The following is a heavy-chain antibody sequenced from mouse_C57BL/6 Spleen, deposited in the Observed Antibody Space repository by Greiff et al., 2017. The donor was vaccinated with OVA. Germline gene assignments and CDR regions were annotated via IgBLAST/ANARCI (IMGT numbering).Heavy chain of an antibody. CDR1: GYSITSGYY. D-gene: IGHD3-3*01. CDR3: ARGGGTPFDY. V-gene: IGHV3-6*01. J-gene: IGHJ2*01. Sequence: VQLQQSGPGLVKPSQSLSLTCSVTGYSITSGYYWNWIRQFPGNKLEWMGYISYDGSNNYNPSLKNRISITRDTSKNQFFLKLNSVPTEDTATYYCARGGGTPFDYWGQGTTLTVSS. CDR2: ISYDGSN.